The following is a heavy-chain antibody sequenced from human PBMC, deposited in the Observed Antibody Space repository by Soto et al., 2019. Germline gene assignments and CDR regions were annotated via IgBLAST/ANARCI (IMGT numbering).Heavy chain of an antibody. CDR2: IYYSGST. V-gene: IGHV4-31*03. Sequence: ASETLSLTCTVSGGSISSGGYYWGWIRQHPGKGLEWIGYIYYSGSTYYNPSLKSRVTISVDTSKNQFSLKLSSVTAADTAVYYCARGSYYDSSGNWFDPWGQGTLVTVSS. CDR3: ARGSYYDSSGNWFDP. CDR1: GGSISSGGYY. D-gene: IGHD3-22*01. J-gene: IGHJ5*02.